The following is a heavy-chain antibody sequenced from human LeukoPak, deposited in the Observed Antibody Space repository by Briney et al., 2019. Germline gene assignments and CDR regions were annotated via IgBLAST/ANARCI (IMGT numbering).Heavy chain of an antibody. D-gene: IGHD2-2*01. CDR2: INAGNGNT. CDR3: ARDQRYCSSTSCSYYGMDV. J-gene: IGHJ6*02. CDR1: GYTFTSYA. Sequence: ASVKVSCKASGYTFTSYAMHWVRQAPGQRLEWMGWINAGNGNTKYSQKFQGRVTITGDTSASTAYMELSSLRSEDTAVYYCARDQRYCSSTSCSYYGMDVWGQGTTVAVSS. V-gene: IGHV1-3*01.